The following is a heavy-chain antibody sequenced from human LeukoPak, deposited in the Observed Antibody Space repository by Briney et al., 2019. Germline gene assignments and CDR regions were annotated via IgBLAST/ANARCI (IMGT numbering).Heavy chain of an antibody. CDR2: IDFDGTDT. CDR3: ARDGVLSVDFDL. Sequence: PGGSLRLSCAASGFTFSTYRTHWVRKAPGKGLGWVARIDFDGTDTVYADSVEGRFIISRDNGKNTLFLQMICLRADDTSVYYCARDGVLSVDFDLWGQGTLVTVSS. CDR1: GFTFSTYR. V-gene: IGHV3-74*01. D-gene: IGHD3-16*01. J-gene: IGHJ4*02.